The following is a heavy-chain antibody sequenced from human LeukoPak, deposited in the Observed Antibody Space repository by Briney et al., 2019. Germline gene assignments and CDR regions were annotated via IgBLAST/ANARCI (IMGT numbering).Heavy chain of an antibody. CDR3: ATDLRAYCGGDCPVFDY. J-gene: IGHJ4*02. CDR2: FDPEDGET. D-gene: IGHD2-21*02. CDR1: GYTLTELS. V-gene: IGHV1-24*01. Sequence: ASVKVSCKVSGYTLTELSMHWVRQAPGKGLEWMGGFDPEDGETIYAQKFQGRVTMTGDTSTDTAYMELSSLRSEDTAVYYCATDLRAYCGGDCPVFDYWGQGTLVTVSS.